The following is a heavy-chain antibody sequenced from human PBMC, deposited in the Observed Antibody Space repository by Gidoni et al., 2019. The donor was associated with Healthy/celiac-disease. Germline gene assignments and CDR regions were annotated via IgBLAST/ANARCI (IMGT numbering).Heavy chain of an antibody. CDR3: ARDAIQRRSPGWYSSRNDAFDI. V-gene: IGHV4-34*01. CDR2: INHSGST. D-gene: IGHD6-13*01. Sequence: QVQLQQWGAGLLKPSETLSLTCAVYGGSFSGYYWSWIRQPPGKGLEWIGEINHSGSTNYNPSLKSRVTISVDTSKNQFSLKLSSVTAADTAVYYCARDAIQRRSPGWYSSRNDAFDIWGQGTMVTVSS. J-gene: IGHJ3*02. CDR1: GGSFSGYY.